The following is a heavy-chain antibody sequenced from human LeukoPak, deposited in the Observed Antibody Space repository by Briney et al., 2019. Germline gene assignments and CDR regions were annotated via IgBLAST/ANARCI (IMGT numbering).Heavy chain of an antibody. CDR2: VHLSGRT. Sequence: SGTPSLTCGVSGGSISSTNWWTWVRQPPGEGLEWIGEVHLSGRTNYNPSLESRVTMSVDMSENHISLKLTSVTAADTAVYYCAREGGPYRPLDYSGQGTLVTVSS. CDR3: AREGGPYRPLDY. CDR1: GGSISSTNW. J-gene: IGHJ4*02. V-gene: IGHV4-4*02.